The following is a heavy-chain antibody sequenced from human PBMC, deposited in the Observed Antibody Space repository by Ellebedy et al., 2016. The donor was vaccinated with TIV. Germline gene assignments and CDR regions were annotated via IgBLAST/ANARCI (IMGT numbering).Heavy chain of an antibody. V-gene: IGHV3-11*01. CDR3: ARVTAVDGRTWYFDL. Sequence: PGGSLRLSCAASGFTFGDYYMTWIRQAPGKGLEWISYISIDGGAIYYADSVKGRFTISRDNAAHSLYLQINSLRADDTAVYYCARVTAVDGRTWYFDLWGRGTLVTVSS. CDR2: ISIDGGAI. CDR1: GFTFGDYY. J-gene: IGHJ2*01. D-gene: IGHD6-19*01.